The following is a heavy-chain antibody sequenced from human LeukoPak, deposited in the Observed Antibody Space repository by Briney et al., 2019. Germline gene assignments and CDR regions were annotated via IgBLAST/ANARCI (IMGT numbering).Heavy chain of an antibody. CDR3: ARLPSTVFRIFDY. Sequence: SETLSLTCTVSGGSVSSYYWSWIRQPPGKGLEWIGYMYYSGSPNYNPSLKSRVTISIDTSEKQFSLKLRSVTAADTAVYYCARLPSTVFRIFDYWSQGALVTVSS. J-gene: IGHJ4*02. CDR1: GGSVSSYY. V-gene: IGHV4-59*02. D-gene: IGHD2-15*01. CDR2: MYYSGSP.